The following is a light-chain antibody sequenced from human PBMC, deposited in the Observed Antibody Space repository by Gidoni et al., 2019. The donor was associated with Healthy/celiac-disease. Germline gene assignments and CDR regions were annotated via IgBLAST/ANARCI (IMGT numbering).Light chain of an antibody. CDR2: QDG. CDR1: KLGDKY. CDR3: QAWDSSTVV. J-gene: IGLJ2*01. Sequence: SYELTQPPSASVSPGQTASITCSGDKLGDKYACWYQQKPGQSPVLVIYQDGKRPAGIPERFSGSNSGNTATLTISGTQAMDEADYYCQAWDSSTVVFGGGTKLPVL. V-gene: IGLV3-1*01.